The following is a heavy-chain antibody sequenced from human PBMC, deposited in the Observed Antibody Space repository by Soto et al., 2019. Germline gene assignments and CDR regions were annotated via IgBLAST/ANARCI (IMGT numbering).Heavy chain of an antibody. CDR1: GGSISSYY. CDR2: IYYSGST. V-gene: IGHV4-59*01. J-gene: IGHJ4*02. Sequence: SETLSLTCTVSGGSISSYYWSWIRQPPGKGLEWIGYIYYSGSTNYNPSLKSRVTISVDTSKNQFSLKLSSVTAADTAVYYCAREGEYSSSYGGFDYWGQGTLVTVS. D-gene: IGHD6-6*01. CDR3: AREGEYSSSYGGFDY.